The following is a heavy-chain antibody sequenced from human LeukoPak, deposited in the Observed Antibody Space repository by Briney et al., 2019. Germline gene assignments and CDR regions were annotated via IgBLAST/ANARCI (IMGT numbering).Heavy chain of an antibody. J-gene: IGHJ4*02. Sequence: PGGSLRLSCAASGFTFSDYGMHWVRQAPDKGLEWVAFISYHTINKYYADSVKGRFTISRDNSKNTLYLQMNSLRVEDTAVYYCASAWHLGIVVVMLDSWGQGTLVTVSS. D-gene: IGHD3-22*01. CDR3: ASAWHLGIVVVMLDS. CDR1: GFTFSDYG. V-gene: IGHV3-30*03. CDR2: ISYHTINK.